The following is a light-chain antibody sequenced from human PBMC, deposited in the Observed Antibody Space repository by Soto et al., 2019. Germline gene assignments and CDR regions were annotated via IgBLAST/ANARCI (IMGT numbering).Light chain of an antibody. CDR1: QTVSRY. CDR2: AAS. CDR3: QQSYTSPVT. V-gene: IGKV1-39*01. Sequence: DIQLTQSPSSLSTSVGDTVTITCRASQTVSRYLNWYRQKSGTAPKLLIYAASTLHTGVPSRFSGRGSGTDFTLTINNLQREDFGTYYCQQSYTSPVTFGGGTKV. J-gene: IGKJ4*01.